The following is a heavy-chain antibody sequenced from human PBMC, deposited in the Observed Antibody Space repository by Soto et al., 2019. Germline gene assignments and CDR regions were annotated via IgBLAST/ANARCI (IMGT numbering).Heavy chain of an antibody. Sequence: EVQLLESGGGLVQPGGSLRLSCAASGFTFSSYAMRWVRQAPVKGLEWVSAISGSGDSTYYADSVKGRFTISRDNSKNTLYLQMNSLRAEDTAVYYCARRGSGGYYDYWGQGNLVTVSS. CDR1: GFTFSSYA. J-gene: IGHJ4*02. D-gene: IGHD6-19*01. V-gene: IGHV3-23*01. CDR3: ARRGSGGYYDY. CDR2: ISGSGDST.